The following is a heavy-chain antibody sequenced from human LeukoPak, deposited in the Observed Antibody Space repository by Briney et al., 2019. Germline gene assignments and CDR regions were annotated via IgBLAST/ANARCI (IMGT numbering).Heavy chain of an antibody. D-gene: IGHD3-3*01. CDR2: IYYSGST. CDR3: ARHCRRFLEWLLPNWFDP. V-gene: IGHV4-39*01. CDR1: GGSISSSSYY. Sequence: SETLSLTCTVSGGSISSSSYYWGWIRQPPGKGLEWIGGIYYSGSTYYNPSLKSRVTISVDTSKNQFSLKLSSVTAADTAVYYCARHCRRFLEWLLPNWFDPWGQGTLVTVPS. J-gene: IGHJ5*02.